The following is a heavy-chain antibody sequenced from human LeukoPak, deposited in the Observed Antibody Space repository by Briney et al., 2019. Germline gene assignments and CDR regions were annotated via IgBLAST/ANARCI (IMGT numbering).Heavy chain of an antibody. J-gene: IGHJ4*02. CDR1: ANTFTSYY. D-gene: IGHD2-21*02. CDR3: ARGRAMVVGVTGVPFDY. V-gene: IGHV1-46*01. CDR2: IYPSGDST. Sequence: ASAKVSCKASANTFTSYYIHWVRQAPGQGLEWMGGIYPSGDSTDYAQRFQGRVTMSADASTNTVYMELRSLTSGDTAIYSCARGRAMVVGVTGVPFDYWGQGTLVTVSS.